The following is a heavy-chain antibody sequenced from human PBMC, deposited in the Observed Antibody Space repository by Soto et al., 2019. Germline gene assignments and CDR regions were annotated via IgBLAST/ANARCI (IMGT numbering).Heavy chain of an antibody. J-gene: IGHJ5*02. Sequence: SVKVSWKASGGTFSSYAISWVRQAPGQGLEWMGGIIPISGTANYAQKFQGRVTITADESTSTAYMELSSLRAEDTAVYYCARDIEDIVATVQVWFAPWGQGTLVTVSS. CDR1: GGTFSSYA. CDR2: IIPISGTA. CDR3: ARDIEDIVATVQVWFAP. V-gene: IGHV1-69*13. D-gene: IGHD5-12*01.